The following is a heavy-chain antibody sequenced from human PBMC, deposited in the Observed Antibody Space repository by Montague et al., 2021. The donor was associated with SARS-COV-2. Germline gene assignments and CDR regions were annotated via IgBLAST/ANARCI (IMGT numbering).Heavy chain of an antibody. CDR2: IYTSGST. Sequence: TLSLTCTVSGGSISSGSYYWSWIRRPAGKGLEWIGRIYTSGSTNYNPSLKSRVTISVDTSKNQFSLKLSSVTAADTAVYYCARHGRFSVIVNTPRGAFDIWGQGTMVTVSS. CDR1: GGSISSGSYY. V-gene: IGHV4-61*02. D-gene: IGHD3-22*01. J-gene: IGHJ3*02. CDR3: ARHGRFSVIVNTPRGAFDI.